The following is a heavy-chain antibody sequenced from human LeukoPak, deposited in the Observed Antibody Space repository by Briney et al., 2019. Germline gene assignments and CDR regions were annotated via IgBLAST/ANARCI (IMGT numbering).Heavy chain of an antibody. CDR3: ARHVRYCSGGSCYLDWFDP. V-gene: IGHV4-39*01. CDR2: IYYSGST. J-gene: IGHJ5*02. D-gene: IGHD2-15*01. CDR1: GGSISSSSYY. Sequence: SETLSLTCTVSGGSISSSSYYWGWIRQPPGKGLEGIGSIYYSGSTYYNPSLKSRVTIPIATSKNQFSLKLSSVTAADTAVYYCARHVRYCSGGSCYLDWFDPWGQGTLVTVSS.